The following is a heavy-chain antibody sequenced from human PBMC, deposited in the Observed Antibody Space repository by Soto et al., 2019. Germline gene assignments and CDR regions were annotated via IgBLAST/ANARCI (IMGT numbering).Heavy chain of an antibody. V-gene: IGHV4-59*01. CDR3: PRGRGSGSSFYYYGMDV. Sequence: PSETVSLTXTVSGGSISSYYWSWIRQPPGKGLEWIGYIYYSGSTNYNPSLKSRVTISVDTSKNQFSLKLSSVTAADTAVYYCPRGRGSGSSFYYYGMDVWGQGTTVTVSS. J-gene: IGHJ6*02. CDR1: GGSISSYY. CDR2: IYYSGST. D-gene: IGHD3-10*01.